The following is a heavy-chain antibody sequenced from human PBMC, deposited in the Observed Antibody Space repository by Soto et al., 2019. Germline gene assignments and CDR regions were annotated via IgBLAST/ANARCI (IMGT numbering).Heavy chain of an antibody. Sequence: QAHLVQSGTEVRDPGASVKVSCKASGYTFTDYGINWVRQAPGQGLEWMGWVSTYNGDTKYSPKLQVIVTITADTFTPTADMELRSLGSDDTAIYYCTRGYCNSPSCSGSDWFDPWGQGTLVTVSP. V-gene: IGHV1-18*01. CDR2: VSTYNGDT. CDR3: TRGYCNSPSCSGSDWFDP. J-gene: IGHJ5*02. D-gene: IGHD2-2*01. CDR1: GYTFTDYG.